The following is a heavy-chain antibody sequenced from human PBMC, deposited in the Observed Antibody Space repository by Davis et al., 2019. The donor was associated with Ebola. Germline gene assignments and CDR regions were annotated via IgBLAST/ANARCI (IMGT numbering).Heavy chain of an antibody. CDR3: APEFPTVTLFDP. V-gene: IGHV3-33*01. CDR1: GFTFRSYG. CDR2: IWYDGSKK. D-gene: IGHD4-11*01. J-gene: IGHJ5*02. Sequence: GGSLRLSCAASGFTFRSYGMHWVRQAPGKGLEWVAVIWYDGSKKYYSDSVKGRFTISRDNSDNMLYLQMNSLRAEDTAVYYCAPEFPTVTLFDPWGQGTLVTVSS.